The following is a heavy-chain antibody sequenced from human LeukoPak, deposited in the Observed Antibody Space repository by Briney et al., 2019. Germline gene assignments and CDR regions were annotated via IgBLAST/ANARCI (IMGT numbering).Heavy chain of an antibody. D-gene: IGHD3-10*01. J-gene: IGHJ4*02. Sequence: SETLSLTCAVYGGSFSGYYWSWIRQPPGKGLEWIGEINHSGSTNYNPSLKSRVTISVDTSKNQFSLRLSSVTAADTAVYYCARTLAGGEYYFDYWGQGTLVTVSS. CDR2: INHSGST. CDR1: GGSFSGYY. V-gene: IGHV4-34*01. CDR3: ARTLAGGEYYFDY.